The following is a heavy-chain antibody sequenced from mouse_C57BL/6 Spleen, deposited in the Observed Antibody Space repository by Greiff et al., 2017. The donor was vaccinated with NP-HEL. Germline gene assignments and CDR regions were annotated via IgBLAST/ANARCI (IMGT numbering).Heavy chain of an antibody. D-gene: IGHD1-1*01. CDR3: AKRGALYYYGSYWYFDV. V-gene: IGHV2-5*01. Sequence: VKLMESGPGLVQPSQSLSITCTVSGFSLTSYGVHWVRQSPGKGLEWLGVIWRGGSTDYTAAFMSRLSITKDNSKSQVFFKMNSLQADDTAIYYCAKRGALYYYGSYWYFDVWGTGTTVTVSS. J-gene: IGHJ1*03. CDR2: IWRGGST. CDR1: GFSLTSYG.